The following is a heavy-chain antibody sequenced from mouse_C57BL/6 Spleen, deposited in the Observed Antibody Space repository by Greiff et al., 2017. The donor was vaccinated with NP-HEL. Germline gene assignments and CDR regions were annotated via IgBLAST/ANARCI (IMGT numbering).Heavy chain of an antibody. CDR2: INPGSGGT. D-gene: IGHD3-2*02. CDR1: GYAFTNYL. CDR3: ARSSQATYVPFAY. Sequence: VQLQQSGAELVRPGTSVKVSCKASGYAFTNYLIEWVKQRPGQGLEWIGVINPGSGGTNYNEKFKGKATLTADKSSSTAYMQLSSLTSEDSAVYFCARSSQATYVPFAYWGQGTLVTVSA. J-gene: IGHJ3*01. V-gene: IGHV1-54*01.